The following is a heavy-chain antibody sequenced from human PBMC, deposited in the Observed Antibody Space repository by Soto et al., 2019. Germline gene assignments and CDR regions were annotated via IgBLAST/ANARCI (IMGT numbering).Heavy chain of an antibody. D-gene: IGHD1-7*01. J-gene: IGHJ6*02. CDR1: GFTFSSYA. CDR3: AKNFGNYYYYYYGMDV. V-gene: IGHV3-23*01. Sequence: EVQLLESGGGLLQPGGSLRLPCAASGFTFSSYAMSWVRQAPGKGLEWVSAISGSGGSTYYADSVQGRFTISRDNSKNTLYLQMNSLRAEDTAVYYCAKNFGNYYYYYYGMDVWGQGTTVTVSS. CDR2: ISGSGGST.